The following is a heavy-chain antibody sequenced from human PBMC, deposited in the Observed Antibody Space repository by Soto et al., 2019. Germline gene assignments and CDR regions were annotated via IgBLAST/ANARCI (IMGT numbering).Heavy chain of an antibody. J-gene: IGHJ4*02. CDR1: GFTFSSYA. V-gene: IGHV3-30-3*01. CDR2: VSSDGRNE. CDR3: ARGIYTISWYVDF. Sequence: QMQLVESGGGVVQPGRSLRLSCAASGFTFSSYAMHWVRQAPGKGLEWVAVVSSDGRNEYYADSVKGRFTISRDNSKNILYVQMNSLRVEDTAVYYCARGIYTISWYVDFWGQGTLVTVSS. D-gene: IGHD6-13*01.